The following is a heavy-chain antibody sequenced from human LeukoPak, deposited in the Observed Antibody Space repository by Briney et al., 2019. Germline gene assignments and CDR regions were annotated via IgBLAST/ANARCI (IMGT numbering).Heavy chain of an antibody. CDR2: IYYSGST. D-gene: IGHD2-21*01. J-gene: IGHJ4*02. CDR3: ARHIAIVELDY. Sequence: PSQTLSLTCTVSGGSISSGGYYWSWIRQHAGKGLEWIGYIYYSGSTYYNPSLKSRVTISVDTSKNQFSLKLSSVTAADTAVYYCARHIAIVELDYWGQGTLVTVSS. V-gene: IGHV4-31*03. CDR1: GGSISSGGYY.